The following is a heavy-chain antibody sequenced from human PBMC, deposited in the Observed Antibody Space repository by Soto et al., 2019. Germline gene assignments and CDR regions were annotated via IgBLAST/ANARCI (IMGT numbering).Heavy chain of an antibody. Sequence: SETLSRTCTVSGDSIRSSIYYWGWVRQPPGKGLEYIGSIYYSGNTFYNPSLKSRVTISVDTSRNEFSLMLRSLTAADTAVYYCARPYSWLADPAPQLDNCGQGTLVTVSS. D-gene: IGHD2-15*01. CDR3: ARPYSWLADPAPQLDN. CDR1: GDSIRSSIYY. V-gene: IGHV4-39*01. CDR2: IYYSGNT. J-gene: IGHJ4*02.